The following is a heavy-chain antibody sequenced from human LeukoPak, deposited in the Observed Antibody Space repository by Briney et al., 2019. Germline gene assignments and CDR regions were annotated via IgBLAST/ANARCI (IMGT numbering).Heavy chain of an antibody. V-gene: IGHV3-7*01. CDR1: GFTFSSYS. J-gene: IGHJ4*02. CDR2: INQDGSRN. CDR3: ARNRGWQQFDY. D-gene: IGHD5-24*01. Sequence: TGGSLRLSCAASGFTFSSYSMNWVRQAPGKGLEWVANINQDGSRNTYLESVMGRFTISRDNAKNSLYLQMSHLRVEDTAVYYCARNRGWQQFDYWGQGTLVIVSS.